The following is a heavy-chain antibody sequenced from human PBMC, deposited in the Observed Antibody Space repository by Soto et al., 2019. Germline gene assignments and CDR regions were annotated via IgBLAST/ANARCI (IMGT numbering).Heavy chain of an antibody. J-gene: IGHJ4*01. V-gene: IGHV3-74*01. CDR2: ISSDGSTT. CDR3: ARGNSYAGDY. CDR1: GFTFSKYW. Sequence: EVQLVESGGDLVQPGGSLRISCAASGFTFSKYWIHWVRQAPGKGLEWVSRISSDGSTTTYADSVKGRFTISRDNAKNTLHLQMNSLRVEDTAVYYCARGNSYAGDYWGHGTLVTVSS. D-gene: IGHD5-18*01.